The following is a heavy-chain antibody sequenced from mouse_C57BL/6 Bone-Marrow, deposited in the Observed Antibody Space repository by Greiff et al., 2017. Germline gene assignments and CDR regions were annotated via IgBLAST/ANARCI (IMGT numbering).Heavy chain of an antibody. CDR1: GYTFTSYW. CDR2: INPSNGGT. Sequence: VQLQQPGPELVKPGASVKLSCKASGYTFTSYWMHWVKQRPGQGLEWIGNINPSNGGTNYNEKFKSKATLTVDKSSSTAYMQLSSLTSEDSAVYYCARRRAYYYVSSDFDYWGQGTTLTVSS. CDR3: ARRRAYYYVSSDFDY. D-gene: IGHD1-1*01. V-gene: IGHV1-53*01. J-gene: IGHJ2*01.